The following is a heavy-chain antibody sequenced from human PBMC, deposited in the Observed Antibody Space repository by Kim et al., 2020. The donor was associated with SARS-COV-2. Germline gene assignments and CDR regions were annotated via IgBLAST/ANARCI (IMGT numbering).Heavy chain of an antibody. V-gene: IGHV3-48*02. Sequence: VKGRFTISRDNAKNSLYLQMNSLRDEDTAVYYCASHGYSSSWYPTTTFDYWGQGTLVTVSS. CDR3: ASHGYSSSWYPTTTFDY. J-gene: IGHJ4*02. D-gene: IGHD6-13*01.